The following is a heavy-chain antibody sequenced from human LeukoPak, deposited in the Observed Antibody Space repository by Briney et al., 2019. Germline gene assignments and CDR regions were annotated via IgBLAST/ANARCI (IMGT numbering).Heavy chain of an antibody. CDR1: GGSFSGYY. Sequence: SETLSLTCAVYGGSFSGYYWSWIRQPPGKGLEWIGEINHSGSTNYNPSLKSRVTISVDTSKNQFSLKLSSVTAADTAVYYCARGLRGYSYGQRGYYCGMDVWGQGTTVTVSS. CDR3: ARGLRGYSYGQRGYYCGMDV. D-gene: IGHD5-18*01. J-gene: IGHJ6*02. V-gene: IGHV4-34*01. CDR2: INHSGST.